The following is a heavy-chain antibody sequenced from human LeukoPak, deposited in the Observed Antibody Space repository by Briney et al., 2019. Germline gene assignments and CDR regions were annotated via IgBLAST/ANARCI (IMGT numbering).Heavy chain of an antibody. Sequence: GGSLRLSCAASGFTFRTSWMHWVRPAPGKGLMWVSSINRDGSPTNYVGSVKGRFTTSRYNANNMVYLQMNSLSDEDTPVYYCATDREYSQEPWGQGTLVTVSS. J-gene: IGHJ5*02. D-gene: IGHD5-12*01. CDR3: ATDREYSQEP. CDR1: GFTFRTSW. CDR2: INRDGSPT. V-gene: IGHV3-74*01.